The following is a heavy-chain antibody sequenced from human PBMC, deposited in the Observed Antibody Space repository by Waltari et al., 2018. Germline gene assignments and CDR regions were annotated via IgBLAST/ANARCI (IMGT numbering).Heavy chain of an antibody. Sequence: QVQLQESGPGLVKPSETLSLTCTVSGYSISSGYYWGWIRQPPGKGLEWIGSVYHSGKPYYKSSLKSRVTISVDTSKNQFSLQLSSVTAADTAVYYCARGDNIWGSYRSDYWGQGILVTVSS. CDR1: GYSISSGYY. CDR2: VYHSGKP. CDR3: ARGDNIWGSYRSDY. J-gene: IGHJ4*02. D-gene: IGHD3-16*02. V-gene: IGHV4-38-2*02.